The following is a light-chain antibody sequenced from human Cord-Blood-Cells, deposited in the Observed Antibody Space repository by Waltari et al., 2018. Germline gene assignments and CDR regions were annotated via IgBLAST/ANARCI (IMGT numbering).Light chain of an antibody. V-gene: IGLV2-23*02. CDR2: EVS. Sequence: QSALTQPASVSGSPGQSITISCTGTSSDVGSYNLVSWYQQHPGKAPKLRVYEVSKRPSGVSTLCSGSKSGNAASLTISGLRAEDEADYYCCSYAGSRVFGGGTKLTVL. CDR1: SSDVGSYNL. CDR3: CSYAGSRV. J-gene: IGLJ3*02.